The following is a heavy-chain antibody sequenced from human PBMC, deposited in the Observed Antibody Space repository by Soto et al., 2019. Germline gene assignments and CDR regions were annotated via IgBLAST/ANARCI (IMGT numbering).Heavy chain of an antibody. CDR2: INPASGST. Sequence: QVQLVQSGAEVKKPGASVKLSCRTSGYTFTHYYIHWVRQAPGQGLEWLAIINPASGSTNYAQDFQGIVTLTMDTSTTTVYMELSGLRAEDTAIFYCARDLAAGDYWGQGPLVTVSS. J-gene: IGHJ4*02. V-gene: IGHV1-46*01. D-gene: IGHD6-13*01. CDR1: GYTFTHYY. CDR3: ARDLAAGDY.